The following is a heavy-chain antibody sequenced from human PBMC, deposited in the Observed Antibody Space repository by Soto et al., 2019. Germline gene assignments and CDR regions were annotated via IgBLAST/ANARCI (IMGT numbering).Heavy chain of an antibody. V-gene: IGHV4-31*03. CDR3: ARGHGDPRNHHYYGMDV. CDR2: IYYSGST. CDR1: GGSISSGGYY. Sequence: SETLSLTCTVSGGSISSGGYYWSWIRQHPGKGLEWIGYIYYSGSTYYNPSLKSRVTISVDTSKNQFSLKLSSVTAADTAVYYCARGHGDPRNHHYYGMDVWGQGTTVTVSS. J-gene: IGHJ6*02. D-gene: IGHD4-17*01.